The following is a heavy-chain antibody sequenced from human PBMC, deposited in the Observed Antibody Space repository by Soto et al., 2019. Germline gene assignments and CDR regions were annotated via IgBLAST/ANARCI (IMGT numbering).Heavy chain of an antibody. V-gene: IGHV4-59*12. CDR3: ARDPSNWNYRIRGTLDY. CDR1: GGSISTYY. Sequence: SETLSLTCTVSGGSISTYYWSWVRQPPGKGLEWIGYIYHSGSTNYNPSLESRVTMSVDTSKNQFSLKLSSVAAADTAVYYCARDPSNWNYRIRGTLDYWGQGTLVTVSS. D-gene: IGHD1-7*01. CDR2: IYHSGST. J-gene: IGHJ4*02.